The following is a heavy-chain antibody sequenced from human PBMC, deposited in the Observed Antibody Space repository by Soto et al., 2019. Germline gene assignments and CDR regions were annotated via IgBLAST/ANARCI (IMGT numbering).Heavy chain of an antibody. Sequence: GASVKVSGKASGYTFTGHYIHWVRQAPEQGPEWMGEIGPESGATRYAQKFQGRVTMTMDMSITTVYMELSNLSPDDTAVYYCGRGRSGQIVVFYWGQGTPVTVSS. D-gene: IGHD5-12*01. J-gene: IGHJ4*02. CDR3: GRGRSGQIVVFY. CDR2: IGPESGAT. V-gene: IGHV1-2*02. CDR1: GYTFTGHY.